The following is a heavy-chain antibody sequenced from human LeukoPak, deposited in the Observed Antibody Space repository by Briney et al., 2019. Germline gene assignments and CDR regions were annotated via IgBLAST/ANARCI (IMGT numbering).Heavy chain of an antibody. CDR2: ITSSSSYI. CDR1: GFTFSSYS. D-gene: IGHD3-10*01. CDR3: AREWFGTSYDY. Sequence: GGSLRLSCAASGFTFSSYSMNWVRQAPGKGLEWVSSITSSSSYIYYADSVKGRFTISRDNAKNSLYLQMNSLRAEDTAVYYCAREWFGTSYDYWGQGTLVTVSS. J-gene: IGHJ4*02. V-gene: IGHV3-21*01.